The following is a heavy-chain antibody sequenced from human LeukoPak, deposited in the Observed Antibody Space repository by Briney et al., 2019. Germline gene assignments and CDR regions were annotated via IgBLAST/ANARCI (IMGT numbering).Heavy chain of an antibody. CDR1: GFTFSSYG. J-gene: IGHJ4*02. D-gene: IGHD6-13*01. CDR3: ARIAAAGTDFDY. V-gene: IGHV3-33*01. Sequence: PGGSLRLSCAASGFTFSSYGMHWVRQAPGKGLEWVAVIWYDGSNKYYADSVKGRFTISRDNSKNTLYLQMNSLRAKDTAVYYCARIAAAGTDFDYWGQGTLVTVSS. CDR2: IWYDGSNK.